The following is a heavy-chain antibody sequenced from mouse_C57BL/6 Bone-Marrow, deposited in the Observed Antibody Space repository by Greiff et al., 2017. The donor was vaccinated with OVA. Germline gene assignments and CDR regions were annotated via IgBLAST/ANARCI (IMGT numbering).Heavy chain of an antibody. CDR3: ARGGWDWYFDV. CDR2: FNYDGSST. Sequence: EVKLVESEGGLVQPGSSMKLSCTASGFTFSDYYMAWVRQVPEKGLEWVANFNYDGSSTYYLDSLKSRFIISRDNAKNILYLQMSSLKSEDTATYYCARGGWDWYFDVWGTGTTVTVSS. D-gene: IGHD3-3*01. CDR1: GFTFSDYY. J-gene: IGHJ1*03. V-gene: IGHV5-16*01.